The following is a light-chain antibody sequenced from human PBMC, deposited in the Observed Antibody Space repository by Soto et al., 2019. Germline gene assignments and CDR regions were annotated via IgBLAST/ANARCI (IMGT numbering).Light chain of an antibody. V-gene: IGLV1-40*01. CDR3: QSNDSRLTGSYV. J-gene: IGLJ1*01. Sequence: QSVLTQPPSVSGAPGQRVTISCTGRKSNIGAGFAVHWYQHIPGAAPRLLIYDNTDRPSGVPDRFSASTSGTSASLTINGLQAEDEGDYYCQSNDSRLTGSYVFGTGTKVTV. CDR1: KSNIGAGFA. CDR2: DNT.